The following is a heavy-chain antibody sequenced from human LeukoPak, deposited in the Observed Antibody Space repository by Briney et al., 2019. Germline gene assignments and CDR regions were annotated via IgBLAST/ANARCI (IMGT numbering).Heavy chain of an antibody. CDR1: GFTFNNYG. CDR3: ARDPLGTRPGFDY. D-gene: IGHD1-1*01. J-gene: IGHJ4*02. CDR2: ISYDGSNK. V-gene: IGHV3-30*03. Sequence: GGSLRLSCAASGFTFNNYGMHWVRQAPGKGLEWVAVISYDGSNKYYADSVKGRFTISRDNSKNTLYLQMNSLRAEDTAVYYCARDPLGTRPGFDYWGQGTLVTVSS.